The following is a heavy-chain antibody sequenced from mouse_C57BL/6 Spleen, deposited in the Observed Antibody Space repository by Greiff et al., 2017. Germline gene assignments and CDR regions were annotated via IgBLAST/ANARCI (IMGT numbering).Heavy chain of an antibody. V-gene: IGHV1-55*01. D-gene: IGHD3-2*02. CDR3: AGRGAQATFAY. Sequence: QVQLQQPGAELVKPGASVKMSCKASGYTFTSYWITWVKQRPGQGLEWIGDIYPGSGSTNYNEKFKSKATLTVDTTSSTAYMQLSSLTSEVSAVYCRAGRGAQATFAYWGQGTLVTVSA. J-gene: IGHJ3*01. CDR2: IYPGSGST. CDR1: GYTFTSYW.